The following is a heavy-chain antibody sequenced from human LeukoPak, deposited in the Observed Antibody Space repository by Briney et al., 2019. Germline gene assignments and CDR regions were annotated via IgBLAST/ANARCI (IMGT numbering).Heavy chain of an antibody. CDR2: ISGSGGSK. CDR1: GFTFSSHP. V-gene: IGHV3-23*01. Sequence: PGGSLRLSCAASGFTFSSHPISWVRQAPGKGLDWVSVISGSGGSKYYADSVKGRFTISRDNSKNTVYLQMNSLRGEDTAVYYCAKSVLNWGFNADYWGQGTLVTVSS. J-gene: IGHJ4*02. D-gene: IGHD7-27*01. CDR3: AKSVLNWGFNADY.